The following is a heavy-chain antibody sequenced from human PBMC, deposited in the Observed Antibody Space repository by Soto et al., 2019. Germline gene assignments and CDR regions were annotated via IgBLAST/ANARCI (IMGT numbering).Heavy chain of an antibody. CDR3: ANLIVFHSSYYHDY. CDR1: GVPFSGYY. D-gene: IGHD1-26*01. V-gene: IGHV4-34*01. CDR2: INQSGNT. J-gene: IGHJ4*01. Sequence: SETLSLTCAVYGVPFSGYYWSWIRQSPGKGLEWIGEINQSGNTNYNPSLKSRVTMLVDTSKNQFSLSLSSVTAADTAVYYCANLIVFHSSYYHDYWGHGTLVT.